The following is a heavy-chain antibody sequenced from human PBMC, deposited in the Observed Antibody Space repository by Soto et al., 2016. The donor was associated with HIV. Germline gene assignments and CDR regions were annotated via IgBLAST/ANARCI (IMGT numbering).Heavy chain of an antibody. CDR1: GSTFNIHA. V-gene: IGHV3-23*01. D-gene: IGHD4-17*01. J-gene: IGHJ4*01. CDR2: ISGSGGTT. Sequence: EVQLLESGGGLVRPGRSLRLSCAASGSTFNIHAMSWVRQTPGKGLEWVSTISGSGGTTYYADYVRGRFTISRDNSKNILYLQMNSLRADDTALYYCATSRTTATRTRGYYFDYWGRREPWSPSPQ. CDR3: ATSRTTATRTRGYYFDY.